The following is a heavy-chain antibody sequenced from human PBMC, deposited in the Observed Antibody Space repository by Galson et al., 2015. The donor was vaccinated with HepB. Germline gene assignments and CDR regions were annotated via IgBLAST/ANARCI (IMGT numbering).Heavy chain of an antibody. D-gene: IGHD4-11*01. CDR3: ARLPTTVTLIPGDTSRYYYYYMDV. CDR2: IYYSGST. V-gene: IGHV4-39*01. J-gene: IGHJ6*03. Sequence: SETLSLTCTVSGGSISSSSYYWGWIRQPPGKGLEWIGSIYYSGSTYYNPSLKSRVTISVDTSKNQFSLKLSSVTAADTAVYYCARLPTTVTLIPGDTSRYYYYYMDVWGKGTTVTVSS. CDR1: GGSISSSSYY.